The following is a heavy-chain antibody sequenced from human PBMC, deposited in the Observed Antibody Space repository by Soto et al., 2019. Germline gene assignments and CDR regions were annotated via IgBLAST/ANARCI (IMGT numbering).Heavy chain of an antibody. J-gene: IGHJ4*02. V-gene: IGHV3-30-3*01. CDR3: AREWSVANPGY. CDR1: GFTFSNYS. D-gene: IGHD5-12*01. Sequence: GGSLRLSCAASGFTFSNYSMHWVRQAPGKGLEWVAVISKDGDKKYYADSVKGRFTISRDNSKNTLYLQMNSLRPEDAAVHYCAREWSVANPGYWGQGTQVTVSS. CDR2: ISKDGDKK.